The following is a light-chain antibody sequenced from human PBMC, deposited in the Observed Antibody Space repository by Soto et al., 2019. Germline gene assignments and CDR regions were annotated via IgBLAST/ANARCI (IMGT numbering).Light chain of an antibody. CDR3: QQYNTYST. Sequence: AIQLTQSPSSLSASVGDSVTITGRASQGISSALAWYQQTPGRAPKLLIYDASTLESGVPSRFSGSRSGTEFTLTISSLQPDDFATYYCQQYNTYSTFGQGTRLEIK. CDR1: QGISSA. CDR2: DAS. V-gene: IGKV1-13*02. J-gene: IGKJ5*01.